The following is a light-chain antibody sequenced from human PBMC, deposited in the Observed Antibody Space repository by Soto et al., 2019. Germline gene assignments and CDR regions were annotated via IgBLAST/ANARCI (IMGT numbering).Light chain of an antibody. CDR2: IAS. J-gene: IGKJ1*01. CDR1: QSVGGN. CDR3: QQYDNWPPT. V-gene: IGKV3-15*01. Sequence: EVVMTQSPATLSVSPGERATLSCRASQSVGGNLAWYQQKPGQAPRLLIYIASTRATGVPARFSGSGSGTEFALAISSLQSEDFAFYSCQQYDNWPPTFGQGTKVEIK.